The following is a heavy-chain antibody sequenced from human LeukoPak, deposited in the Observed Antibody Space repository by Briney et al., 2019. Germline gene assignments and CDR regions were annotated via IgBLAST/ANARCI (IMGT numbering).Heavy chain of an antibody. CDR3: ARRGGRGNWFDP. V-gene: IGHV4-34*01. D-gene: IGHD2-15*01. CDR2: INHSGST. J-gene: IGHJ5*02. Sequence: SETLSLTCAVYGGSFSGYYWSWIRQPPGKGLEWIGEINHSGSTNYNPSLKSRVTISVDTPKNQFSLKLSSVTAADTAVYYCARRGGRGNWFDPWGQGTLVTVSS. CDR1: GGSFSGYY.